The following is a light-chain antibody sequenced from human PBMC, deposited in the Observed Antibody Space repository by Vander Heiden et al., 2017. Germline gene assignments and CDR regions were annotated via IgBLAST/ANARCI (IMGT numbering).Light chain of an antibody. CDR2: NAS. V-gene: IGKV1-5*03. Sequence: DIQMTQSPSTLSASVRDRVTITGRASQSITNSLAWYQQKIGKAPKLLIYNASTIESGVPSRFSGRGSGTEFTLTISSLQPDDFATYYCQQYNSYPYTFGQGTKLDIK. CDR1: QSITNS. J-gene: IGKJ2*01. CDR3: QQYNSYPYT.